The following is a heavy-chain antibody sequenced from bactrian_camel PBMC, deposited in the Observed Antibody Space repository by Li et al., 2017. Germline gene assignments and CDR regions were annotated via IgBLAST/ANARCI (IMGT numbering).Heavy chain of an antibody. J-gene: IGHJ4*01. D-gene: IGHD4*01. V-gene: IGHV3S40*01. Sequence: VQLVESGGDLVQPGGSLRLSCAASGFTLSSNDMSWVRQAPGKGLEWVASIYSDGSRTYYEDSVKGRFTISRDNAKNTVYLQMNSLKSEDTALYYCTYGSHYAGLSGYWGQGTQVTVS. CDR3: TYGSHYAGLSGY. CDR2: IYSDGSRT. CDR1: GFTLSSND.